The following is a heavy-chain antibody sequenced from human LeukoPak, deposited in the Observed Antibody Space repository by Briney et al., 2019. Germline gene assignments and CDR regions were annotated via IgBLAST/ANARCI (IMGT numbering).Heavy chain of an antibody. V-gene: IGHV3-7*05. D-gene: IGHD1-26*01. Sequence: GGSLRLSCAASGFNFRSYWMKWVRQAPGKGLEWVANIKEDGSKKSYVDPVKGRFTISRDNAENSLYLQMNSLRVEDTAVYYCARGSAWERGSYDYWGQGTLVTVSS. CDR2: IKEDGSKK. CDR1: GFNFRSYW. J-gene: IGHJ4*02. CDR3: ARGSAWERGSYDY.